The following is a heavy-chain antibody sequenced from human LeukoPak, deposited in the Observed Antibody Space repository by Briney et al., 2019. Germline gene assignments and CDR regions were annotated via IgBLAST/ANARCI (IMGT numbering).Heavy chain of an antibody. CDR3: ARDGGRYYYLDY. D-gene: IGHD3-10*01. Sequence: SETLSLTCTVSGGSVSSGNYYWSWIRQPPGKGLEWIGYIYYSGSTNYHPSLKSRVTISVDTSKNQFSLKLSSVTAADTAVYYCARDGGRYYYLDYWGQGTLVTVSS. CDR1: GGSVSSGNYY. CDR2: IYYSGST. J-gene: IGHJ4*02. V-gene: IGHV4-61*01.